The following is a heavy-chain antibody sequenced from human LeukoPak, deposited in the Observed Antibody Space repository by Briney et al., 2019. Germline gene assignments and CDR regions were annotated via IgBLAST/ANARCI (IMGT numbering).Heavy chain of an antibody. CDR1: GGTFSSYA. J-gene: IGHJ3*02. Sequence: SVKVSCKASGGTFSSYAISWVRQAPGQGLEWMGGIIPIFGTANYAQKFQGRVTMSTDESRTTAYMELRSLISEDSAVYYCARQGGTTIFGVAHPGGAFDIWGQGTMVTVSS. D-gene: IGHD3-3*01. CDR3: ARQGGTTIFGVAHPGGAFDI. CDR2: IIPIFGTA. V-gene: IGHV1-69*05.